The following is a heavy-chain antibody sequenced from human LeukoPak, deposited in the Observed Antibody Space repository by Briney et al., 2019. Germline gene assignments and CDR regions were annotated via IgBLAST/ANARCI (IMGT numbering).Heavy chain of an antibody. CDR1: GFTFSSYS. CDR3: ARGLRRIAGHHDAFDI. J-gene: IGHJ3*02. Sequence: GGSLRLSCAASGFTFSSYSRNWVRQAPGKGLEWVSAISSSSSYIYYADSVKGRFTIPRDNAKNSLYLQMNSLRAEDTAVYYCARGLRRIAGHHDAFDIWGQGTMVTVSS. D-gene: IGHD6-13*01. V-gene: IGHV3-21*01. CDR2: ISSSSSYI.